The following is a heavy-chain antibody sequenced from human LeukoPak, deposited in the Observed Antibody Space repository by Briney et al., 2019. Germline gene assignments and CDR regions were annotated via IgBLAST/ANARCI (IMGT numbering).Heavy chain of an antibody. CDR1: GFTFSSYS. V-gene: IGHV3-21*01. CDR3: ARDHLNVWYGDYESDY. Sequence: GGSLRLSCAASGFTFSSYSMNWVRQAPGKGLEWVSSISSSTGYIYYADSVKGRFTISRDNAKNSLYLQMNSLRAEDTAVYYCARDHLNVWYGDYESDYWGQGTLVTVSS. CDR2: ISSSTGYI. J-gene: IGHJ4*02. D-gene: IGHD4-17*01.